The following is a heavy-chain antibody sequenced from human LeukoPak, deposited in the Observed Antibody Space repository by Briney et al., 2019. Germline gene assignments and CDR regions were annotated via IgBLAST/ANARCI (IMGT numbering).Heavy chain of an antibody. Sequence: GGSLRLSCAASGFTFSSYGMHWVRQAPGKGLEWVAVIWYDGSNKYYADSVKGRFTISRDNSKNTLYLQMNSLRAEDTAVYYCARDMLRAYCGGDCPGYDYWGQGTLVTVSS. J-gene: IGHJ4*02. CDR1: GFTFSSYG. CDR2: IWYDGSNK. D-gene: IGHD2-21*02. V-gene: IGHV3-33*01. CDR3: ARDMLRAYCGGDCPGYDY.